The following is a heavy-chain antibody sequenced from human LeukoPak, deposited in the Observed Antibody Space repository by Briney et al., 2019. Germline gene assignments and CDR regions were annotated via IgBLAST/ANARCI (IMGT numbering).Heavy chain of an antibody. J-gene: IGHJ3*02. V-gene: IGHV3-23*01. CDR3: AKYTNLVVVPAAEDAFDI. Sequence: GGSLRLSCAASGFIFNNFAMHWVRQAPGKGLEWVSAISGSGGSTYYADSVKGRFTISRDNIKRTLYLQMNSLRVEDTAVYYCAKYTNLVVVPAAEDAFDIWGQGTRVTVSS. CDR2: ISGSGGST. CDR1: GFIFNNFA. D-gene: IGHD2-2*01.